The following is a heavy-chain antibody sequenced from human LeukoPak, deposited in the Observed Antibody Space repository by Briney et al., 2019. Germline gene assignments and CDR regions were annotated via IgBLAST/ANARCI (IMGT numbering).Heavy chain of an antibody. D-gene: IGHD3-10*01. J-gene: IGHJ5*02. CDR3: ARHLHSDGSGSYLNWLDH. CDR2: IYTSGNT. CDR1: GGSISSYY. Sequence: KASETLSLTCTVSGGSISSYYLSWVRQPPGKGLEWVWYIYTSGNTNYNPSLKGRVTISGDTSKNQFSLKLSSVTAADTAVYYCARHLHSDGSGSYLNWLDHWGQGTLVTVSS. V-gene: IGHV4-4*09.